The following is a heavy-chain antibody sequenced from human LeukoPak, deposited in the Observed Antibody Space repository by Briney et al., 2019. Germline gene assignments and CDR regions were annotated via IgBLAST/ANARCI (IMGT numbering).Heavy chain of an antibody. D-gene: IGHD2-8*02. J-gene: IGHJ2*01. CDR1: GFIFNSHW. Sequence: PGGSLRLSCAGSGFIFNSHWMTRVRQAPGMGLEWVGNIRQDGDEKFYADSVRGRFTISRDNAKNSLYLHLNSLRAEDTAIYYCARVRTEWYIDLWGRGTLVTVSP. CDR2: IRQDGDEK. V-gene: IGHV3-7*01. CDR3: ARVRTEWYIDL.